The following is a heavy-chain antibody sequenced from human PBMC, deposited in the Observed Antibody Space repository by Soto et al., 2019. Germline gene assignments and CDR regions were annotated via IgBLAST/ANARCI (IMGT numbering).Heavy chain of an antibody. J-gene: IGHJ5*02. CDR1: GGSLRSYY. CDR3: ARDSHSSSRYSSSYARGNWFDP. D-gene: IGHD6-13*01. V-gene: IGHV4-59*01. Sequence: SGTLSLTCPVSGGSLRSYYWGWIRQPPGEGLGWVGYIYYSGSTNYNPSLKSRVTISVDTSKNQFSLKLSSVTAADTAVYYCARDSHSSSRYSSSYARGNWFDPWGQGTLVTVSS. CDR2: IYYSGST.